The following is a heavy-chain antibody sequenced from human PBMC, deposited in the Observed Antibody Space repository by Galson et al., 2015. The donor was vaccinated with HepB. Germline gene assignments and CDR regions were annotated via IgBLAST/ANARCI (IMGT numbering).Heavy chain of an antibody. J-gene: IGHJ4*02. D-gene: IGHD6-13*01. Sequence: SLRLSCAVSRFTVSSNYMSWVRQAPGKGLEWVSVIYSGGSTDYADAVRGRFTISRDTSKNSLYLQMNSLRAEDTAVYYCARGYSRSWYSGLGYWGQGTLVTVSS. CDR1: RFTVSSNY. CDR2: IYSGGST. V-gene: IGHV3-53*01. CDR3: ARGYSRSWYSGLGY.